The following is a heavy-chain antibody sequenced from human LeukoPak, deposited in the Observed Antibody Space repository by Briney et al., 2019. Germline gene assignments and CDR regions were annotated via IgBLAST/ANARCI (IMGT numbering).Heavy chain of an antibody. Sequence: SETLSLTCAVYGGSFSGYYWSWIRQPPGKGLEWIGEINHSGSTNYNPSLKSRVTISVDTSKNQFSLKLSSVTAADTAVCYCAGIATGFNWFDPWGQGTLVTVSS. CDR2: INHSGST. CDR1: GGSFSGYY. V-gene: IGHV4-34*01. D-gene: IGHD6-13*01. CDR3: AGIATGFNWFDP. J-gene: IGHJ5*02.